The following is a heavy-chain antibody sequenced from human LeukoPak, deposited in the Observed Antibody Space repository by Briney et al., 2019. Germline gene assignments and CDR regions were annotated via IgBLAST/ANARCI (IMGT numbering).Heavy chain of an antibody. V-gene: IGHV5-51*01. Sequence: GESLKISCKGSGYSFTSYWIGWVRQMPGKGLEWMGIIYPGDSDTRYSSSFQGQVTISADKSISTAYLQWSSLKASDTAMYYCARQNSDSPNNYYDSSGYSLDYWGQGTLVTVSS. D-gene: IGHD3-22*01. CDR3: ARQNSDSPNNYYDSSGYSLDY. CDR1: GYSFTSYW. J-gene: IGHJ4*02. CDR2: IYPGDSDT.